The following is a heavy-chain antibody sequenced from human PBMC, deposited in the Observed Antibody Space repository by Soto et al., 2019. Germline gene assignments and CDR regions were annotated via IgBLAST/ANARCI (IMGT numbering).Heavy chain of an antibody. CDR3: VRVLPTLAPLY. D-gene: IGHD2-15*01. CDR2: IKQDGSEK. Sequence: ESGGGLVQPGESLRLSCAAFGFSLSSFWMSWVRQAPGKGLEWVANIKQDGSEKYYVDSVKGRFTISRDNAKNSLYLQVNSLRAEDTAVYYCVRVLPTLAPLYWGQGTLVTVSS. J-gene: IGHJ4*02. CDR1: GFSLSSFW. V-gene: IGHV3-7*05.